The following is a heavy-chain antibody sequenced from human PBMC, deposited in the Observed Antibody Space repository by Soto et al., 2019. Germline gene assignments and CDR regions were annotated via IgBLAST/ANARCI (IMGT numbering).Heavy chain of an antibody. CDR3: GKGTWGAFDI. V-gene: IGHV3-23*01. CDR1: GFTFSSNA. CDR2: ITSGSGGGT. Sequence: EIQLLESGGGLVQPGGSLRLSCVASGFTFSSNAMSWVRQAPGKGLEWVSHITSGSGGGTYYADSVKGRFTISRDSAKNTLYMQMNSLRVEDTAVYYSGKGTWGAFDIWGHGTLVTVSS. D-gene: IGHD7-27*01. J-gene: IGHJ3*02.